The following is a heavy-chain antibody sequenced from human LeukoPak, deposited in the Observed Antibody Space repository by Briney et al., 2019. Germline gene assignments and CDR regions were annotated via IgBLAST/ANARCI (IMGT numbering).Heavy chain of an antibody. J-gene: IGHJ4*02. CDR3: AKVHGDKDWAYACDF. D-gene: IGHD4-23*01. Sequence: GGSLRLSCAASGFTFSSYSMNWVRQAPGKGLEWVSYISSSSSTIYYADSVKGRFTISRDNSKNTLYLQVSSLRAEDTAVYYCAKVHGDKDWAYACDFWGQGTLVTVSS. CDR1: GFTFSSYS. V-gene: IGHV3-48*01. CDR2: ISSSSSTI.